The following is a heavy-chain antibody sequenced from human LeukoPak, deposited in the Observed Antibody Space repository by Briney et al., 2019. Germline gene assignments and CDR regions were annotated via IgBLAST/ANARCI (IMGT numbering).Heavy chain of an antibody. CDR3: ASDTVVADGFFPS. J-gene: IGHJ5*02. D-gene: IGHD6-19*01. CDR1: GDSTSSSSYY. Sequence: SETLSLTCSVSGDSTSSSSYYWGWIRQRPGKGREWIGSMADSGNTYSNPSIKRRVTISVDTSKNQFYLKLSSVTAADTAVYFCASDTVVADGFFPSWGQGKLVTVSS. CDR2: MADSGNT. V-gene: IGHV4-39*07.